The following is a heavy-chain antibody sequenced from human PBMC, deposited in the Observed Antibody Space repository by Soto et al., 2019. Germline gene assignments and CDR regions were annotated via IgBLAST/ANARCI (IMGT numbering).Heavy chain of an antibody. J-gene: IGHJ5*02. D-gene: IGHD3-10*01. V-gene: IGHV1-3*05. CDR3: ARGTPVWSDP. Sequence: QVQLVQSGAEEKKPGASVKVSYKASGYTFSDYAIHWVRQAPGQRPEWMGWINAGNGNTKYSQKFQGRVTITRDTSASTAYMELRSLRSEDTAVYDCARGTPVWSDPWGQGPLVTVSS. CDR2: INAGNGNT. CDR1: GYTFSDYA.